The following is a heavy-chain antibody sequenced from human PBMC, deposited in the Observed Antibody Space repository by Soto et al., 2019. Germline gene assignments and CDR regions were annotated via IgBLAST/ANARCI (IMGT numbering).Heavy chain of an antibody. CDR1: GFTFSSYG. CDR3: AKVTGTYGGWFDP. J-gene: IGHJ5*02. V-gene: IGHV3-30*18. D-gene: IGHD1-1*01. CDR2: ISYDGSNK. Sequence: PGGSLRLSCAASGFTFSSYGMHWVRQAPGKGLEWVAVISYDGSNKYYADSVKGRFTISRDNSKNTLYLQMNSLRAEDTAVYYCAKVTGTYGGWFDPWGQGTLVTVSS.